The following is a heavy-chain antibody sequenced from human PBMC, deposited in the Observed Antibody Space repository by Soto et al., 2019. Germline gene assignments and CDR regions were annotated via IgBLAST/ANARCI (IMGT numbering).Heavy chain of an antibody. J-gene: IGHJ4*02. Sequence: ASVKVSCKASGYTFTSYGISWVRQAPGQGLEWMGWISAYNGNTNYAQKLQGRVTMTTDTSTSTAYMELRSLRSDDTAVYYCARDLGGDYIWGSYRYTGLSFDYWGQGTLVTVSS. CDR3: ARDLGGDYIWGSYRYTGLSFDY. CDR2: ISAYNGNT. CDR1: GYTFTSYG. D-gene: IGHD3-16*02. V-gene: IGHV1-18*01.